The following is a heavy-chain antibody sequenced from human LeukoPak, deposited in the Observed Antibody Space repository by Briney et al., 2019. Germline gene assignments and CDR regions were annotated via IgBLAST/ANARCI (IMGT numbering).Heavy chain of an antibody. CDR3: AKVGGLGWSQYYFDY. CDR2: INHDGSDT. CDR1: GFTFKLYW. V-gene: IGHV3-74*01. D-gene: IGHD3-3*01. J-gene: IGHJ4*02. Sequence: GGSLRLSCAASGFTFKLYWMHWVRQVPGRGPVWVSRINHDGSDTIYADSVRGRFTISRDDAKNTLYLQMNSLRAEDTAVYYCAKVGGLGWSQYYFDYWGQGTLVTVSS.